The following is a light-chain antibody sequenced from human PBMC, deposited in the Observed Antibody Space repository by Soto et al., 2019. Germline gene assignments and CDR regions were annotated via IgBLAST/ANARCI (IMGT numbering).Light chain of an antibody. CDR1: QGISSY. CDR2: AAS. CDR3: QQSYSTTWT. Sequence: AIRMTQSPSSLSASTGDRVTITCRASQGISSYLAWYQQKPGKAPKLLIYAASTLQSGVPSRFSGSGSGTDFTLTISSLQPEDFATYSCQQSYSTTWTFGQGTKVDI. J-gene: IGKJ1*01. V-gene: IGKV1-8*01.